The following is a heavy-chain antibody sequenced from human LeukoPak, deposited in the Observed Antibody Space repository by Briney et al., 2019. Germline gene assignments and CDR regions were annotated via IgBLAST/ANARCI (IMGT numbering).Heavy chain of an antibody. J-gene: IGHJ4*02. V-gene: IGHV4-59*02. D-gene: IGHD1-7*01. CDR1: GGSVSNYY. Sequence: SETLSLTCTVSGGSVSNYYWSWVRQPPGKGLEYIGYIYHSGTTNYNPSLKSRVTMSLDTSKDQFSLKLSSVTAADTALYYCATGSSYPPGELDYWGQGSLVTVSS. CDR3: ATGSSYPPGELDY. CDR2: IYHSGTT.